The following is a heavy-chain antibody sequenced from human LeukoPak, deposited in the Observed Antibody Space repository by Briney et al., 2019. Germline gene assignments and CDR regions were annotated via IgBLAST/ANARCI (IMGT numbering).Heavy chain of an antibody. D-gene: IGHD6-13*01. CDR2: LYYTGST. V-gene: IGHV4-39*01. Sequence: SETLSLTCSVSGGSISSRYYWGWIRQSPGKGLEWIGGLYYTGSTYYNPSLKSRITISVDTSKNQFSLKLTSVTAADTADYYCASVYSLYDNWGQGILVIVSS. J-gene: IGHJ4*02. CDR3: ASVYSLYDN. CDR1: GGSISSRYY.